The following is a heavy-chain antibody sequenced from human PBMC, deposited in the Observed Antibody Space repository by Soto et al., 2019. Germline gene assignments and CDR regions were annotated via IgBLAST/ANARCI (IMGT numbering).Heavy chain of an antibody. CDR3: ARSITIFGVVEESYGMDV. CDR2: INPSGGST. Sequence: ASVKVSCKASGYTFTSYYLHWVRQAPGQGLEWMGIINPSGGSTSYAQKCQRRVTMTRDTSQSTVYMELSGLRSEDTAVYYCARSITIFGVVEESYGMDVWGQGTRVTVS. D-gene: IGHD3-3*01. V-gene: IGHV1-46*01. J-gene: IGHJ6*02. CDR1: GYTFTSYY.